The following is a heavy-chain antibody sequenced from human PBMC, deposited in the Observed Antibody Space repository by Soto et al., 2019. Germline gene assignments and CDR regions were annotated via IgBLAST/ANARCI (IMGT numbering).Heavy chain of an antibody. J-gene: IGHJ4*02. D-gene: IGHD6-19*01. V-gene: IGHV4-34*01. Sequence: KTSETLSLTCAVYGGSFSGYYWSWIRQPPGKGLEWIGEINHSGSTNYNPSLKSRVTISVDTSKNQFSLKLSSVTAADTAVYYCARGCGSGWFWRYFDYWGQGTLVTVSS. CDR2: INHSGST. CDR1: GGSFSGYY. CDR3: ARGCGSGWFWRYFDY.